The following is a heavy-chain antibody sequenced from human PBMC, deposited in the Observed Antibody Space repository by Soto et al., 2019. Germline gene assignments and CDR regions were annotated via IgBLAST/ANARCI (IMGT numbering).Heavy chain of an antibody. CDR2: ISSSGSTI. D-gene: IGHD6-13*01. CDR1: LFTFSSYE. CDR3: ARVGSSWYNYYGMDV. Sequence: GGSLRLSCAASLFTFSSYEMNWVRQSPGKGLEWVSYISSSGSTIYYAYSVKGRFTISRDNAKNSLYLQMNSLRAEDTAVYYCARVGSSWYNYYGMDVWGQGTTVTVSS. V-gene: IGHV3-48*03. J-gene: IGHJ6*02.